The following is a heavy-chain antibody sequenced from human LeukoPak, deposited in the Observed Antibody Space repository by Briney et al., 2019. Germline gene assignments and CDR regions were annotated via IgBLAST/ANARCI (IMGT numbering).Heavy chain of an antibody. CDR1: GFTVSSNY. CDR3: ARHLLTTIFGVVISDGSGD. J-gene: IGHJ4*02. D-gene: IGHD3-3*01. CDR2: IYSGGST. V-gene: IGHV3-66*04. Sequence: PGGSLRLSCAASGFTVSSNYMSWVRQAPGKGLEWVSVIYSGGSTYYADSVKGRFTISRDNSKNTLYLQMNSLRAEDTAVYYCARHLLTTIFGVVISDGSGDWGQGTLVTVSS.